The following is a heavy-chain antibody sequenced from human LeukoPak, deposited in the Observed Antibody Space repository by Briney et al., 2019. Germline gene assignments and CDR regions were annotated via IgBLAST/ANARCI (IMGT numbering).Heavy chain of an antibody. V-gene: IGHV4-4*09. J-gene: IGHJ4*02. CDR3: ARHQHQLVTGYDY. Sequence: SETLSLTCTVSGDSISSYCWNWIRQPPGKGLEWIGYSCTSGSTNYNPSLMSGVTISVDTSNNHFSLKLISVTAADTAVYYCARHQHQLVTGYDYWGQGTLVTVSS. CDR1: GDSISSYC. D-gene: IGHD6-13*01. CDR2: SCTSGST.